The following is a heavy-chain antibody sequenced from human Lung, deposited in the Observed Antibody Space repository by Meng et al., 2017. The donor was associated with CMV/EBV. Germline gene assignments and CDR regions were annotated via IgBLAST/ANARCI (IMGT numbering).Heavy chain of an antibody. Sequence: GEXXKISCAASGFSFRSYSMNWVRLTPGKGPEWVASISRDSAYIFYADSVKGRFTISRDNAKNSLYLQMNSLRAEDTALYYCARDPHEGEIVVVLGVWGQGXTVTVSS. CDR3: ARDPHEGEIVVVLGV. D-gene: IGHD2-2*01. V-gene: IGHV3-21*01. CDR2: ISRDSAYI. J-gene: IGHJ6*02. CDR1: GFSFRSYS.